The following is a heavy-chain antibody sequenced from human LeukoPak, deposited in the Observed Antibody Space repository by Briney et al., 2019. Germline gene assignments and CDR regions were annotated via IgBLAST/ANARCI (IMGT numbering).Heavy chain of an antibody. CDR3: AKEPWMVY. D-gene: IGHD1-1*01. CDR2: ISSSSSYI. Sequence: PGGSLRLSCVVSGSIFSSYDMDWVRQAPGKGLEWVSSISSSSSYIYYADSVKGRFTISRDNSKNTLYLQMNSLRAEDTAVYYCAKEPWMVYWGQGTLVIVSS. V-gene: IGHV3-21*01. CDR1: GSIFSSYD. J-gene: IGHJ4*02.